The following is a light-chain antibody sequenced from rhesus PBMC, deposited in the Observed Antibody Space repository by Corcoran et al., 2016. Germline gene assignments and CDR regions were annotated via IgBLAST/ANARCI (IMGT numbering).Light chain of an antibody. CDR2: GAS. Sequence: ETVVTQSPATLSLSPGERATLSCRASQSVGSYLAWYQQKPVQAPRLLIFGASSRATGIPDRFSGSGSVTDFTLTSSSLEPEDVGVYYCQQSSNLYSFGQGTKVEIK. J-gene: IGKJ2*01. CDR3: QQSSNLYS. CDR1: QSVGSY. V-gene: IGKV3-24*04.